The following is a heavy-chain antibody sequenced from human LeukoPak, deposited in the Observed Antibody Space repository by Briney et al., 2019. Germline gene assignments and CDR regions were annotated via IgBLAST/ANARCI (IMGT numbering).Heavy chain of an antibody. D-gene: IGHD3-10*01. CDR3: ARDSDYTMVRGRNPPYFDY. CDR2: IIPIFGTA. Sequence: GASVKVSCKASGGTFSSYAISWVRQAPGQGLEWMGGIIPIFGTANYAQKFQGRVTITTDESTSTAYMELSSLRSEDTAVYYCARDSDYTMVRGRNPPYFDYWGQGTLVTVSS. J-gene: IGHJ4*02. CDR1: GGTFSSYA. V-gene: IGHV1-69*05.